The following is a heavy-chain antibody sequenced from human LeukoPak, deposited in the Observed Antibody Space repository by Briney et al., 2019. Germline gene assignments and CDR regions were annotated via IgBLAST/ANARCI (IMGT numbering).Heavy chain of an antibody. CDR3: AREPGPFEDTMIVVFITTGGDY. J-gene: IGHJ4*02. Sequence: GASVKVSCKASGYTFTGYYMHWVRQAPGQGLEWMGWINPNSGGTNYAQKFQGRVTMTRDTSISTAYMELSRLRSDDTAVYYCAREPGPFEDTMIVVFITTGGDYWGQETLVTVSS. CDR2: INPNSGGT. V-gene: IGHV1-2*02. D-gene: IGHD3-22*01. CDR1: GYTFTGYY.